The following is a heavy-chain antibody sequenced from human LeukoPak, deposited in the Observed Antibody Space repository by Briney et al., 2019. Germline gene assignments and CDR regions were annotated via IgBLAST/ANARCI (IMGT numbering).Heavy chain of an antibody. Sequence: VGSLRLSCAASGFTFSSYAMSWVRQAPGKGLEWVSYISSSGSTIYYADSVKGRFTISRDNAKNSLYLQMNSLRAEDTAVYYCARVLCSGGSCYSDAFDIWGQGTMVTVSS. CDR1: GFTFSSYA. CDR3: ARVLCSGGSCYSDAFDI. D-gene: IGHD2-15*01. J-gene: IGHJ3*02. V-gene: IGHV3-48*03. CDR2: ISSSGSTI.